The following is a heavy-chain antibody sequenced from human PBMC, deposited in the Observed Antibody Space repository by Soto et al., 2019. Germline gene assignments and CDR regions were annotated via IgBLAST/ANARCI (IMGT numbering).Heavy chain of an antibody. Sequence: PWGAPRISCAACGVPVCSYAMDGVRPDPGKGLEWVAVISYDGSNKYYADSVKGRFTISRDNSKNTLYLQMNSLRAEDTAVYYCAREITMIVVGPGYWGQGTLVTVSS. CDR3: AREITMIVVGPGY. CDR2: ISYDGSNK. J-gene: IGHJ4*02. CDR1: GVPVCSYA. D-gene: IGHD3-22*01. V-gene: IGHV3-30-3*01.